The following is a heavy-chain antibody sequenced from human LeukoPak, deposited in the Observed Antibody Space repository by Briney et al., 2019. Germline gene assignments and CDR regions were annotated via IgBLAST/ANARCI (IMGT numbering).Heavy chain of an antibody. J-gene: IGHJ3*01. V-gene: IGHV3-30*01. CDR3: AREMGDQYFDSTGYYFSAFDF. D-gene: IGHD3-22*01. CDR2: IAYDGKNK. Sequence: GGSLRLSCSASGFTFRRNNMHWVRQAPGKGLEWVAVIAYDGKNKFFADSVKGRFTISRDNSKNTLFLQMNSLRPEDTAAYYCAREMGDQYFDSTGYYFSAFDFWGQGTTVVVSS. CDR1: GFTFRRNN.